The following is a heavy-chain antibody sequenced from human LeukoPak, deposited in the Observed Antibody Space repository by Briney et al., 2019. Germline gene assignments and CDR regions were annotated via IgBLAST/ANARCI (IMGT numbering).Heavy chain of an antibody. V-gene: IGHV4-34*01. CDR3: ARDRGELAMNY. Sequence: PSETLSLTCAVYGGSFSGYYWSWIRQPPGKGLEWIGEINHSGSTNYNPSLKSRVTISVDTSKNQFSLKLSSVTAADTAVYYCARDRGELAMNYWGQGTLVTVSS. CDR2: INHSGST. J-gene: IGHJ4*02. CDR1: GGSFSGYY. D-gene: IGHD1-7*01.